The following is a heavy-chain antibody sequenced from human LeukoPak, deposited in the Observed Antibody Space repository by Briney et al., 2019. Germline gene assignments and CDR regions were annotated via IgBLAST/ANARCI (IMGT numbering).Heavy chain of an antibody. D-gene: IGHD2-2*01. CDR3: ARVNIVVVPAANSYYYYYYGMDV. J-gene: IGHJ6*02. CDR1: GGSISSSSYY. Sequence: SETLSLTCTVSGGSISSSSYYWGWIRQPPGKGLEWIGSIYCSGSTYYNPSLKSRVTISVDTSKNQFSLKLSSVTAADTAVYYCARVNIVVVPAANSYYYYYYGMDVWGQGTTVTVSS. V-gene: IGHV4-39*01. CDR2: IYCSGST.